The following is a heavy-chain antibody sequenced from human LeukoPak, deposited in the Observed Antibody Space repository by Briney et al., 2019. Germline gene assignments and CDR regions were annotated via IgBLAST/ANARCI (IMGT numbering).Heavy chain of an antibody. CDR1: GYTFTGYY. CDR3: ARDRDLDIAAAGKFRHYYYYMDV. V-gene: IGHV1-2*02. J-gene: IGHJ6*03. Sequence: GASVKVSCKASGYTFTGYYMHWVRQAPGQGLEWMGWINPNSGGTNYAQKFQGRVTMTRDTSISTAYMELSRLRSDDTAVYYCARDRDLDIAAAGKFRHYYYYMDVWGKGTTVTVSS. D-gene: IGHD6-13*01. CDR2: INPNSGGT.